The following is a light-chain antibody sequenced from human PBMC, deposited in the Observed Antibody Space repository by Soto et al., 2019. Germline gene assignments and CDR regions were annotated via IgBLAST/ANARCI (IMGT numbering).Light chain of an antibody. J-gene: IGLJ2*01. CDR1: NIGSKN. CDR3: QVWDRSSDHVV. Sequence: SYELTQPPSVSVAPGQTARISCGGNNIGSKNVHWYQQRPGQAPVLVIYFESDRPSGIPERFSGSNSGNTATLTISRVEAGDEADYYCQVWDRSSDHVVFGGGTKLTV. V-gene: IGLV3-21*04. CDR2: FES.